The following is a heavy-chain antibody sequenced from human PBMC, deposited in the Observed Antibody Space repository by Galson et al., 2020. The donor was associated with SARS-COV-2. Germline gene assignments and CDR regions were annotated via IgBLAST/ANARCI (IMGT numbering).Heavy chain of an antibody. J-gene: IGHJ3*02. CDR1: GFTFSSSG. CDR2: ISYDGSNK. D-gene: IGHD3-22*01. V-gene: IGHV3-30*18. Sequence: GGSLRLSCAASGFTFSSSGMHWVRQAPGKGLEWVAVISYDGSNKYYADSVKGRFTISRDNSKNTLYLQMNSLRAEDTAVYYCAKALEVTMIVVVLGDDAFDIWGQGTMVTVSS. CDR3: AKALEVTMIVVVLGDDAFDI.